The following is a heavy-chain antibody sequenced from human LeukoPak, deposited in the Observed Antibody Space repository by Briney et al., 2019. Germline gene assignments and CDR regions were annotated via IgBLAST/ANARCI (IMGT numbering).Heavy chain of an antibody. CDR1: GGSISSYY. V-gene: IGHV4-4*07. J-gene: IGHJ4*02. D-gene: IGHD3-22*01. CDR2: IYTRGST. CDR3: AGEGHYYDSSGYYYGGEDY. Sequence: PSETLSLTCTVSGGSISSYYWSWLRQPAGKGLEWIGRIYTRGSTNYNPSLKSRVTISVDTSKNQFSLKLSSVTAADTAVYYCAGEGHYYDSSGYYYGGEDYWGQGTLVTVSS.